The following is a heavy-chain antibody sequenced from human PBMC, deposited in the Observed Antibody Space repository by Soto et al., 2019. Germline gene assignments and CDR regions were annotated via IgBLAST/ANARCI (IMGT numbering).Heavy chain of an antibody. J-gene: IGHJ4*02. Sequence: PSETLSLTCTVSGGSISSGGYYWSWIRQHPGKGLEWIGYIYYSGSTYYNPSLKSRVTISVDTSKNQFSLKLSSVTAADTAVYYCAISLKGPWGPDYWGQGTLVTVSS. CDR3: AISLKGPWGPDY. CDR1: GGSISSGGYY. V-gene: IGHV4-31*03. CDR2: IYYSGST. D-gene: IGHD7-27*01.